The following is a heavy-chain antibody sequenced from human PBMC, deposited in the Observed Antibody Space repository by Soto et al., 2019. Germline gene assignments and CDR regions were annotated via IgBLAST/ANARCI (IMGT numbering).Heavy chain of an antibody. V-gene: IGHV1-69*01. Sequence: QVQLVQSGAEVKKPGSSVKVSCKASGGTFRSYAISWVRQAPGQGLEWMGGIIPIFGTANYAQKFQGRVTITADESTSTAYMELRSLRSEDTAVYYCARDPEYYYDRSGYYYFDYWGQGALVTVSS. J-gene: IGHJ4*02. CDR1: GGTFRSYA. CDR3: ARDPEYYYDRSGYYYFDY. D-gene: IGHD3-22*01. CDR2: IIPIFGTA.